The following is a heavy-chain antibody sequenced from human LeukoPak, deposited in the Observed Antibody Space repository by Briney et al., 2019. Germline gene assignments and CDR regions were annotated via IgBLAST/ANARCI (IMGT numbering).Heavy chain of an antibody. V-gene: IGHV3-66*01. Sequence: PGGSLRLSCAASGFTVSSNYMSWVRQAPGKGLEWVSVIYSGGSTYYADSVKGRFTISRDNSKNTLYLQMNSLRAEDTALYYCVRALWFGEAFFDFWGQGALVTVSS. CDR2: IYSGGST. CDR3: VRALWFGEAFFDF. J-gene: IGHJ4*02. CDR1: GFTVSSNY. D-gene: IGHD3-10*01.